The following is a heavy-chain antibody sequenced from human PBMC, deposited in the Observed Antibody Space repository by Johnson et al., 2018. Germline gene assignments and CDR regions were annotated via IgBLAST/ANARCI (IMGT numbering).Heavy chain of an antibody. CDR3: ARTFVGLRYFGWPPGRAFDI. CDR1: GFTFSSYS. CDR2: ITSSSSYI. D-gene: IGHD3-9*01. Sequence: VQLVETGGGLVKPGGSLRLSCAASGFTFSSYSMNWVRQAPGKGLEWVSSITSSSSYIYYADSVKGRFTISRDNAKNSLYLQMNSLRAEDTAVYYCARTFVGLRYFGWPPGRAFDIWGQGTMVTVSS. V-gene: IGHV3-21*04. J-gene: IGHJ3*02.